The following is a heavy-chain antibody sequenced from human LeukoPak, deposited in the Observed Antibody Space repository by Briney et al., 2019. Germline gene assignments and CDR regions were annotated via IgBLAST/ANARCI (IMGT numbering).Heavy chain of an antibody. CDR2: INPNSGGT. Sequence: ASVKVSCKASGYTFTGYYLHWVRQAPGQGLEWMGWINPNSGGTYYAQKVQGRITMSRDTSITTAYMELNSLRSEDTAVYYCAREIGGSLLFDYWGQGTLVTVSS. D-gene: IGHD4-23*01. J-gene: IGHJ4*02. V-gene: IGHV1-2*02. CDR3: AREIGGSLLFDY. CDR1: GYTFTGYY.